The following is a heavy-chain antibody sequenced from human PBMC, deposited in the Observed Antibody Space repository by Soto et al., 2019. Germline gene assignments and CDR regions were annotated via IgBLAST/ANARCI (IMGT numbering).Heavy chain of an antibody. V-gene: IGHV1-3*01. D-gene: IGHD6-6*01. CDR3: ARDGGAARLYYYSGMDV. J-gene: IGHJ6*02. CDR2: INAGNGKT. CDR1: GYTFTSYA. Sequence: ASVKVSCKASGYTFTSYAMHWVRQAPGQRLEWMGWINAGNGKTKYSQKFQGRVTITGDTSASTAYMELSSLGSEDTAVYYCARDGGAARLYYYSGMDVWGQGTTVTVSS.